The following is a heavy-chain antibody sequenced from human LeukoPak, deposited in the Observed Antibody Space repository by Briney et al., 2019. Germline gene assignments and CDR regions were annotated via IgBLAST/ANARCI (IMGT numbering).Heavy chain of an antibody. CDR3: AKDSYSKADY. J-gene: IGHJ4*02. Sequence: GGSLRLSCAASGFTFSSYRMNWVRQAPGKGLEWVSYISSSSSTIYYADSVKGRFTISRDNAKNSLYLQMNSLRAEDTAMYYCAKDSYSKADYWGQGTLVTVSS. CDR1: GFTFSSYR. V-gene: IGHV3-48*01. D-gene: IGHD4-11*01. CDR2: ISSSSSTI.